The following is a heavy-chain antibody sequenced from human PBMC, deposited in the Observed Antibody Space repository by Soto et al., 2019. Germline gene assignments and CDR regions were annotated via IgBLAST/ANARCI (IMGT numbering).Heavy chain of an antibody. CDR2: IYWDDDK. CDR1: GFSLSTSGVG. V-gene: IGHV2-5*02. D-gene: IGHD2-15*01. Sequence: QITLKESGPTLVKPTQTLTLTCTFSGFSLSTSGVGVGWIRQPPGKALEWLALIYWDDDKRYSPSLKTRLSNTKGTPKKEVVVKITNMDPVETATYFRARQVRYCSGNGCPNLFDPWGPGTLVTVFS. J-gene: IGHJ5*02. CDR3: ARQVRYCSGNGCPNLFDP.